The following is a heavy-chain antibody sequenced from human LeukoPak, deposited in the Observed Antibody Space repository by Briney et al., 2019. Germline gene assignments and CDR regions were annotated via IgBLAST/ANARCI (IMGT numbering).Heavy chain of an antibody. Sequence: PGGSLTLSCAASGFTFSNAWMSWVRQAPGKGLEWVGRIKSKTDGGTTDYAAPVKGRFTISRDDSKNTLYLQMNSLKTEDTAVYYCTTDIVRGGFDPWGQGTLVTVSS. V-gene: IGHV3-15*01. CDR2: IKSKTDGGTT. CDR1: GFTFSNAW. J-gene: IGHJ5*02. D-gene: IGHD3-10*01. CDR3: TTDIVRGGFDP.